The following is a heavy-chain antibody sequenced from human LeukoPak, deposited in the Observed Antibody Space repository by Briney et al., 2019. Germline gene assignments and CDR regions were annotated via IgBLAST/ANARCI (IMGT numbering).Heavy chain of an antibody. CDR2: IYYSGST. Sequence: SETLSLTCTVSGGSISSSSYYWGWIRQPPGKGLEWIGSIYYSGSTYYNPSLKSRVTISVDTSKNQFSLKLSSVTAADTAVYYCARGSGSSTITPFDYWGQGALVTVSS. V-gene: IGHV4-39*07. CDR1: GGSISSSSYY. CDR3: ARGSGSSTITPFDY. D-gene: IGHD3-10*01. J-gene: IGHJ4*02.